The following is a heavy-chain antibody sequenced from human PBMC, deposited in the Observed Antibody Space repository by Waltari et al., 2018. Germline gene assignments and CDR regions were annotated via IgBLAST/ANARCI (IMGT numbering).Heavy chain of an antibody. CDR3: ARVKGKIEYSSSFDY. J-gene: IGHJ4*02. Sequence: QVQLQESGPGLVKPSENLSLTCTASGGSISSYYWSWIRQPPGKGLEWIGYIYYSGSTNYNPPLKSRGTISVDTSKNQFSLKLSSVTAADTAVYYCARVKGKIEYSSSFDYWGQGTLVTVSS. V-gene: IGHV4-59*01. D-gene: IGHD6-6*01. CDR2: IYYSGST. CDR1: GGSISSYY.